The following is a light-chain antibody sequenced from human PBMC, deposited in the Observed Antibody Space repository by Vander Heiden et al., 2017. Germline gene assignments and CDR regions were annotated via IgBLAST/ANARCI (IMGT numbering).Light chain of an antibody. V-gene: IGKV3-11*01. CDR3: QQRSNWPRYT. CDR2: DAS. CDR1: QSVSSY. Sequence: EIVLTPSPATLSLSPGERATLSCRASQSVSSYLAWYQQKPGQAPRLLIYDASNRATGIPARFSGSGSGTDFTLTISSLEPEDFAVYYCQQRSNWPRYTFGQGTKLEIK. J-gene: IGKJ2*01.